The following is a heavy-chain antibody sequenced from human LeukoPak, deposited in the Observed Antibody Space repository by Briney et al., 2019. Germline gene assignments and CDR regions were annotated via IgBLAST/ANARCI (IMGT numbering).Heavy chain of an antibody. V-gene: IGHV4-39*07. Sequence: PSETLSLTFTVSGGSISSRNYYWGWIRQTPGKGLEWIGSIYSSGSTYYNPSLKSPFTISVDTSKNQFSLKLSSVTAADTAVYYCARGRRDMYYGSGSYYHYWGQGTLVTVS. CDR2: IYSSGST. D-gene: IGHD3-10*01. CDR1: GGSISSRNYY. J-gene: IGHJ4*02. CDR3: ARGRRDMYYGSGSYYHY.